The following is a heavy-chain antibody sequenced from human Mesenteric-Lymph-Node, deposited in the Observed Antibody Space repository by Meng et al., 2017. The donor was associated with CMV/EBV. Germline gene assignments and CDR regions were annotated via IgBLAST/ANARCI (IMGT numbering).Heavy chain of an antibody. D-gene: IGHD3-9*01. CDR3: ARGSSYDILTGYFDY. Sequence: QWGGGLLKPTAPLSGTCAVYGGSFSGYYWNWIRQSPEKGLEWIGEINHSGSTTYNPSFTSRIIISVDTSTNQISLNMSSVTAADTAVYYCARGSSYDILTGYFDYWGQGALVTVSS. CDR2: INHSGST. V-gene: IGHV4-34*01. CDR1: GGSFSGYY. J-gene: IGHJ4*02.